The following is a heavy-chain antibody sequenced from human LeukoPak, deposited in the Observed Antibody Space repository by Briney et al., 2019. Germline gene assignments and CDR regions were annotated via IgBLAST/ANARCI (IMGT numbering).Heavy chain of an antibody. CDR3: ARLGIQLWPFDY. J-gene: IGHJ4*02. CDR1: GGSISSSSYY. D-gene: IGHD5-18*01. V-gene: IGHV4-39*01. CDR2: IYYSGST. Sequence: SETLSLTCTVSGGSISSSSYYWGWIRQPPGKGLEWIGSIYYSGSTYYNPSLKSRVTISVDTSKNQFPLKLSSVTAADTAVYYCARLGIQLWPFDYWGQGTLVTVSS.